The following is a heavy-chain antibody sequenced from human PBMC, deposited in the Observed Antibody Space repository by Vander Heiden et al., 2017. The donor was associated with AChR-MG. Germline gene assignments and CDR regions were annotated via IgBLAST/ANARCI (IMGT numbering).Heavy chain of an antibody. J-gene: IGHJ3*02. CDR2: IIPIFGTA. V-gene: IGHV1-69*01. Sequence: QVQLVQSGAEVKKPGSSVQVSCKASGCTFSSYAISWVRQAPGQGLEWMGGIIPIFGTANYEQKFQGRVTITADESTSTAYRELSRLRSEDTAGYYCASGRCWEWLRGAFDIWGQGTMVTVSS. CDR1: GCTFSSYA. CDR3: ASGRCWEWLRGAFDI. D-gene: IGHD3-3*01.